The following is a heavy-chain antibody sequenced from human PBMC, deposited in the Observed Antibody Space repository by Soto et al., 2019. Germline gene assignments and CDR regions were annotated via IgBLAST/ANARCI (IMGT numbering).Heavy chain of an antibody. Sequence: GGSLRLSCAASGFTFSSYGMHWVRQAPGKGLEWVAVIWYDGSNKYYADSVKGRFTISRDNSKNTLYLQMNSLRAEDTAVYYCARDGSYGEDTGFDYWGQGTLVTVSS. D-gene: IGHD1-26*01. J-gene: IGHJ4*02. CDR3: ARDGSYGEDTGFDY. CDR2: IWYDGSNK. V-gene: IGHV3-33*01. CDR1: GFTFSSYG.